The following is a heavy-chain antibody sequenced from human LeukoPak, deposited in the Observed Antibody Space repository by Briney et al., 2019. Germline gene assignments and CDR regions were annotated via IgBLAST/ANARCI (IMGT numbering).Heavy chain of an antibody. CDR2: ISGSGGST. CDR3: ARLSAKTTHPHFDS. CDR1: GFTFSSYA. J-gene: IGHJ4*02. D-gene: IGHD1-1*01. Sequence: GGSLRLSCAASGFTFSSYAMSWVRQAPGKGLEWVSAISGSGGSTYYADSVKGRFTISKDNSKNTLYLQVDSLRAEDTAVYYCARLSAKTTHPHFDSWGQGTLVTVSS. V-gene: IGHV3-23*01.